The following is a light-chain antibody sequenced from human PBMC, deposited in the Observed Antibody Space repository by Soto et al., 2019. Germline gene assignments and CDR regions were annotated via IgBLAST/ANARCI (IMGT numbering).Light chain of an antibody. J-gene: IGLJ2*01. CDR2: DVS. CDR3: SSYTSSSTPV. CDR1: SSDVGGYNY. V-gene: IGLV2-14*01. Sequence: SVLTQPASVSGSPGQSITISCTGTSSDVGGYNYVSWYQQHPGKAPKLMIYDVSNRPSGVSNRFSGSKSGNTASLTISGLQAEDEADYYCSSYTSSSTPVFGGGTK.